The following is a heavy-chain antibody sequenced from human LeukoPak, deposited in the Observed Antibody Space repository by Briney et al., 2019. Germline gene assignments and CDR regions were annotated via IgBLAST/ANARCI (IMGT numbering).Heavy chain of an antibody. CDR3: ARDPIGNTIFWLRGYGMDV. V-gene: IGHV1-18*01. CDR2: ISGHNGNT. D-gene: IGHD3-3*01. J-gene: IGHJ6*02. CDR1: GYTLTSNG. Sequence: ASVKVSCKASGYTLTSNGISWVRQAPGQGLEWMGWISGHNGNTNYAQKFQGRVTMTTDTSTSTAYVELRSLRSDDTAVYYCARDPIGNTIFWLRGYGMDVWGQGTTVSVSS.